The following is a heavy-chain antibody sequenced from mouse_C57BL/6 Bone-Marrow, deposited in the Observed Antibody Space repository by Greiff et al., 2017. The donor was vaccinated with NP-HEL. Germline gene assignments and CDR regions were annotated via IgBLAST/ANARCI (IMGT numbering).Heavy chain of an antibody. CDR2: IYPSDSET. V-gene: IGHV1-61*01. CDR3: ARSLYSKEFAY. CDR1: GYTFTSYW. Sequence: VQLQQPGAELVRPGSSVKLSCKASGYTFTSYWMDWVKQRPGQGLEWIGNIYPSDSETHYNQKFKDKATLTVDKSSSTAYMQLSSLTSEDSAVYYCARSLYSKEFAYWGQGTLVTVSA. J-gene: IGHJ3*01. D-gene: IGHD2-5*01.